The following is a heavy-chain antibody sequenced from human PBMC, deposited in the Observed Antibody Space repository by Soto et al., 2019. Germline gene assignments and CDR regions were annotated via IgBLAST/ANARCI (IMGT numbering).Heavy chain of an antibody. Sequence: QVQLLESGGGVVQPGRSLRLSCAASGFIFTNYGMHWVRQAPGKGLEWVAVMWWDGSNQYYTDSVKGRFTISRDTSKNTVYLQMNSLRDEDTAVYYCARDRDTNSYFSWLDPWGQGTLVTVSS. V-gene: IGHV3-33*01. CDR2: MWWDGSNQ. J-gene: IGHJ5*02. D-gene: IGHD3-22*01. CDR3: ARDRDTNSYFSWLDP. CDR1: GFIFTNYG.